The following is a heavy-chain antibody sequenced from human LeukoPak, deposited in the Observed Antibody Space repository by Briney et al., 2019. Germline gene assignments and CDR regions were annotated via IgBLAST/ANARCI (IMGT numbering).Heavy chain of an antibody. CDR3: ARDRVAVAGWG. Sequence: SQTLSLTCTVSGGSISSGSYYWSWIRQPAGKGLEWIGRIYTSGSTNYNPSLKSRVTISVDTSKNQFSLKLSSVTAADTAVYYCARDRVAVAGWGWGQGTLVTVSS. V-gene: IGHV4-61*02. J-gene: IGHJ4*02. CDR1: GGSISSGSYY. CDR2: IYTSGST. D-gene: IGHD6-19*01.